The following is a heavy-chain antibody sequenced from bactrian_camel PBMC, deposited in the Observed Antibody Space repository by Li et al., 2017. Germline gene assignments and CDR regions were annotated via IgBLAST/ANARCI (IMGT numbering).Heavy chain of an antibody. V-gene: IGHV3S55*01. J-gene: IGHJ4*01. CDR3: KFRCKASAIGS. Sequence: VQLVESGGGSVQAGETLRLSCTGSGFTFGDSDMAWYRQVPGGVCELISSIKSDGTTEYDGSVKGRFSISRDNAQSTLYLQMNNLKPEDTAMYYCKFRCKASAIGSWGQGTQVTVS. CDR1: GFTFGDSD. CDR2: IKSDGTT.